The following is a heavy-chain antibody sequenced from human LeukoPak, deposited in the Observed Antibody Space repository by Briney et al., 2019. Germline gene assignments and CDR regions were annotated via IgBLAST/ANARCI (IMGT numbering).Heavy chain of an antibody. V-gene: IGHV4-4*07. Sequence: SETLSLTCTVSGGSISTYYWTWIRQPAGKGLEWIWRIDSSETTRYNPSLKSRVTMSVDTSKNQFYLKLSSVTAADAAVYHCARGLGSSWYYFDLWGQGTLVTVSS. J-gene: IGHJ4*02. CDR2: IDSSETT. D-gene: IGHD6-13*01. CDR3: ARGLGSSWYYFDL. CDR1: GGSISTYY.